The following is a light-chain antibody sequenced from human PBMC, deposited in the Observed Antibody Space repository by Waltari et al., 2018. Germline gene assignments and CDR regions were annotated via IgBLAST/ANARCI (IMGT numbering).Light chain of an antibody. CDR3: QHYNNWPYT. J-gene: IGKJ2*01. Sequence: EIVMTQSPATLSVSPAERATLSCRASQSVSSNLAWYQQKPGQAPRLLIYGASTRATGIPARFSGSGSGTGFTLTISSLQSEDFAVYYCQHYNNWPYTFGQGTKLEIK. V-gene: IGKV3-15*01. CDR1: QSVSSN. CDR2: GAS.